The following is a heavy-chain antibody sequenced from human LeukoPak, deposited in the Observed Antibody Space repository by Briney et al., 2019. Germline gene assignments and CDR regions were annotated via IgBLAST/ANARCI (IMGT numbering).Heavy chain of an antibody. J-gene: IGHJ3*02. V-gene: IGHV4-59*01. D-gene: IGHD3-10*01. Sequence: PSETLSLTCSVSGGSIRNYYWTWIRQPPGKGLEWVGYIFYSGSTNYNPSLKSRVTISLDTSKNHSSLKLNSVTAADTAVYYCASSSSRSYYNGFDIWGQGTMVTVAS. CDR3: ASSSSRSYYNGFDI. CDR1: GGSIRNYY. CDR2: IFYSGST.